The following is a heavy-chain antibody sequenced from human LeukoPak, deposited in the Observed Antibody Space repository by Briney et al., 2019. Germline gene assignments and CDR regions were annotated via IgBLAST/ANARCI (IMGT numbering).Heavy chain of an antibody. CDR1: GGTFSSYA. CDR3: ATVQPDIVVVPAAKRWGWWFDL. D-gene: IGHD2-2*01. Sequence: GASVKVSCKASGGTFSSYAISWVRQAPGQGLEWMGGIIPIFGTANYAQKFQGRVTITADESTSTAYMELSSLRSEDTAVYYCATVQPDIVVVPAAKRWGWWFDLWGQGTLVTVSS. CDR2: IIPIFGTA. J-gene: IGHJ5*02. V-gene: IGHV1-69*13.